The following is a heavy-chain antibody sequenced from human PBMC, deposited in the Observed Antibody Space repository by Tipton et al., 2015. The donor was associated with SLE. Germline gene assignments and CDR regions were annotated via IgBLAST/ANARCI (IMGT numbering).Heavy chain of an antibody. Sequence: QLVQSGAEVKKPGASVKVSCKASGYTFTSYYVHWVRQAPGQGPEWMGIINPSGGGTRYAQKFQDRVTMTSDTSTDTVYMELSSLKSADTAVYYCARREKTPGGDHYDMDVWGQGTTVTVSS. J-gene: IGHJ6*02. V-gene: IGHV1-46*01. CDR3: ARREKTPGGDHYDMDV. CDR1: GYTFTSYY. CDR2: INPSGGGT. D-gene: IGHD2-21*02.